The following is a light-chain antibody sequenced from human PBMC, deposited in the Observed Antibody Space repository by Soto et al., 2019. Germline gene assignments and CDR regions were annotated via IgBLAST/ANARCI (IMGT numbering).Light chain of an antibody. J-gene: IGKJ2*01. V-gene: IGKV3-11*01. Sequence: EIVLTQSPATLSLSPGERATLSCRASQSVSSYLAWYQQKPGQAPRLLIYDASNRATGIPVRFSGSGSGTDFTLTISSREPEDFAVYYCQQRSNWPPTFGQGTKLEIK. CDR1: QSVSSY. CDR3: QQRSNWPPT. CDR2: DAS.